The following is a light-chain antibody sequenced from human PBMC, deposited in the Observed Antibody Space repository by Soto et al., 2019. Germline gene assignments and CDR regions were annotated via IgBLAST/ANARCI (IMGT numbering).Light chain of an antibody. J-gene: IGKJ3*01. CDR1: QSVSSH. Sequence: EIVMTQFPPTLSVSPGERATLSCRASQSVSSHLAWYQQRPGQAPRLLIYDASTRDTGIPARLSASGSGTEFTLTISRLEPEDFAVYYCQQYGSAPFTFGPGTKVDIK. CDR3: QQYGSAPFT. V-gene: IGKV3-15*01. CDR2: DAS.